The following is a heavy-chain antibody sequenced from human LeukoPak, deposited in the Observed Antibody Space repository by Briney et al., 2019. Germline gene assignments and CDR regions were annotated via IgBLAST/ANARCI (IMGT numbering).Heavy chain of an antibody. D-gene: IGHD6-19*01. V-gene: IGHV3-48*03. CDR3: TALPVATNFDY. CDR1: GFSFSVYK. J-gene: IGHJ4*02. Sequence: GGSLTLSCTASGFSFSVYKMHWVRNAPRPGLERISDISISGTTTYYADSVKGRFTISRDNARKSLYLQMNSLRAEDTAVYYCTALPVATNFDYWGQGTLVTVSS. CDR2: ISISGTTT.